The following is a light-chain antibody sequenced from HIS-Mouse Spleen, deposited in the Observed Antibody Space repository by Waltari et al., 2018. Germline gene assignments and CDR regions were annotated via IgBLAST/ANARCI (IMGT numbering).Light chain of an antibody. V-gene: IGLV3-25*03. Sequence: SYELTQPPSVSVSPGQTARITCSGDALPKQYAYWYQQKPGQAPVLVIYKDGARPSGIPEPFSRSSSGTTVTLTISGVQAEDEADNYCQSADSSGTYQDVVFGGGTKLTVL. CDR1: ALPKQY. J-gene: IGLJ2*01. CDR3: QSADSSGTYQDVV. CDR2: KDG.